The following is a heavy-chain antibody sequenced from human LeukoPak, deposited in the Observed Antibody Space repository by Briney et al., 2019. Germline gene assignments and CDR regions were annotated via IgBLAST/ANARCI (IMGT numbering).Heavy chain of an antibody. CDR2: ISYSGT. J-gene: IGHJ4*02. D-gene: IGHD1-26*01. V-gene: IGHV4-39*01. CDR1: GGSISISNYY. CDR3: ARRTSNPVGAIDY. Sequence: PSETLSLICTVSGGSISISNYYWGWIRQPPGRGLEWIGSISYSGTYYNPSLKSRLTISVDTSKNHFSLNLRSVTAADTAVYYCARRTSNPVGAIDYWGQGTLVTVSS.